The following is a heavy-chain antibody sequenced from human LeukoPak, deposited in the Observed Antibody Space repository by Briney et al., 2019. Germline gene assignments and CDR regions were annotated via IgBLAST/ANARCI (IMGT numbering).Heavy chain of an antibody. CDR2: IYYCGST. J-gene: IGHJ6*04. CDR3: ASAPGRDYYYGVDV. Sequence: SETLSLTCTVSGGSISSGDYYWSWIRQPPGKGLEWIGYIYYCGSTDYNPSLKSRVSISVDTSKKQFSLKLSSVTAADTAVYYCASAPGRDYYYGVDVWGKGTTVTVSS. V-gene: IGHV4-30-4*01. D-gene: IGHD2-15*01. CDR1: GGSISSGDYY.